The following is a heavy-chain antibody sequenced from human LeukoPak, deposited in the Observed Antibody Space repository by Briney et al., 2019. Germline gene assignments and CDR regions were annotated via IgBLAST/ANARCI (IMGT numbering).Heavy chain of an antibody. Sequence: PGGSLGLSCAVSGFTFSSYGMHWVRQAPGKGLEWVAFIRYDGSNKYYADSVKGRFTISRDNSKNTLYLQMNSLRAEDTAVYYCANKGGEGYSGYDLDYWGQGTLVTVSS. J-gene: IGHJ4*02. CDR1: GFTFSSYG. V-gene: IGHV3-30*02. D-gene: IGHD5-12*01. CDR3: ANKGGEGYSGYDLDY. CDR2: IRYDGSNK.